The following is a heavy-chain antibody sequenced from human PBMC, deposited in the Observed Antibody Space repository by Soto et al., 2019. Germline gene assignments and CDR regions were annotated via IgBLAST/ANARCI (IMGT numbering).Heavy chain of an antibody. D-gene: IGHD2-15*01. J-gene: IGHJ6*02. CDR1: GFTFTSSA. CDR3: AAILGYCSGGSCYSGPFYGMDV. Sequence: ASVKVSCKASGFTFTSSAVQWVRQARGERLEWIGWIVVGSSNTKYAQKFQERVTITRDLSTSTAYMELSSLRSEDTAVYYCAAILGYCSGGSCYSGPFYGMDVWGQGTTVTVSS. V-gene: IGHV1-58*01. CDR2: IVVGSSNT.